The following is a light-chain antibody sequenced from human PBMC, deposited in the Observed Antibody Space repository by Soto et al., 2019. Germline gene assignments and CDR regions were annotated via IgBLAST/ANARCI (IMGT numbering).Light chain of an antibody. Sequence: DIQMTQSPSSLSASVGDIVTITCRSSQSISSYLNWYQQKPGKAPKLLIYTASSLQSGVPSRFSGSGSGTDFTLTISSLQPEDFATYYCQQSYSSRPFGQGTKVEIK. J-gene: IGKJ1*01. CDR2: TAS. CDR3: QQSYSSRP. CDR1: QSISSY. V-gene: IGKV1-39*01.